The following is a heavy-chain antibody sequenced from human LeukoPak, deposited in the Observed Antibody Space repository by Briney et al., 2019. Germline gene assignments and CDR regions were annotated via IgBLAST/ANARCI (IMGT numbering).Heavy chain of an antibody. D-gene: IGHD6-13*01. CDR1: GGSISSSNW. J-gene: IGHJ5*02. V-gene: IGHV4-4*02. Sequence: PSGTLSLTCAVSGGSISSSNWWSWVRQPPGKGLEWIGEIYHSGSTNYNPSLKSRVTISVDTSKNQFSLKLSSVTAADTAVYYCARRRGIAAAGRFDPWGQGTLVTVSS. CDR3: ARRRGIAAAGRFDP. CDR2: IYHSGST.